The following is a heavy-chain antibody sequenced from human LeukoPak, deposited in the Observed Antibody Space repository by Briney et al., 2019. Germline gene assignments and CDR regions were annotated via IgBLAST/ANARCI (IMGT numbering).Heavy chain of an antibody. Sequence: PGGSLRLSCVGSGFTFSSYAVHWVRQAPGKGLEWLALISFDGTNKFYADPVKGRFSISRDNSKNTLFLQMNSLRPEDTAVYYCARDIWFYDHSGYSDYWGQGTLVSVSS. D-gene: IGHD3-22*01. CDR2: ISFDGTNK. J-gene: IGHJ4*02. V-gene: IGHV3-30-3*01. CDR3: ARDIWFYDHSGYSDY. CDR1: GFTFSSYA.